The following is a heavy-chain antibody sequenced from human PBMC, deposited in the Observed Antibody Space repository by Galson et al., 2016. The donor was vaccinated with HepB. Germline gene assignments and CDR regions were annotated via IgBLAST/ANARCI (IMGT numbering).Heavy chain of an antibody. V-gene: IGHV3-23*01. J-gene: IGHJ4*02. D-gene: IGHD3-16*01. CDR3: AKSWGKYTGSSNWVFFDS. Sequence: SLRLSCAASGFTFNTSAMSWVRQAPGKGLEWVSVITDSGGRTDYADSVKGRFTVARDNSKNTLFLQMTSLRADDTAVYYCAKSWGKYTGSSNWVFFDSWGQGTLVTVSS. CDR2: ITDSGGRT. CDR1: GFTFNTSA.